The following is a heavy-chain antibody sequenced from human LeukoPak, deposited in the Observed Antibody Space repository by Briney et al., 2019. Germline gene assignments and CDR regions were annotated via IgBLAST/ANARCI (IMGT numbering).Heavy chain of an antibody. CDR3: AREHSTISGTFDY. CDR2: IHCSGVT. D-gene: IGHD3-10*01. J-gene: IGHJ4*02. V-gene: IGHV4-59*01. CDR1: GGSISNYY. Sequence: SSETLSLTCTVSGGSISNYYWSWIRQPPGKGLEWIGYIHCSGVTDYNPSLRSRVAISVDTSKNQFSLNLISVTAADTAVYYCAREHSTISGTFDYWGQGSLVSVSS.